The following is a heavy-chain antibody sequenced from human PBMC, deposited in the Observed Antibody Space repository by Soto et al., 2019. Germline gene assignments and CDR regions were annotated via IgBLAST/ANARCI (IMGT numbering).Heavy chain of an antibody. CDR3: AKDPYDYVWGGYRRPVFDY. CDR1: GFTFSSYA. CDR2: ISGSGGST. J-gene: IGHJ4*02. D-gene: IGHD3-16*02. Sequence: GGSLRLSCAASGFTFSSYAMSWVRQAPGKGLEWVSAISGSGGSTYYADSVKGRFTISRDNSKNTLYLQMNSLRAEDTAVYYCAKDPYDYVWGGYRRPVFDYWGQGTLVTVSS. V-gene: IGHV3-23*01.